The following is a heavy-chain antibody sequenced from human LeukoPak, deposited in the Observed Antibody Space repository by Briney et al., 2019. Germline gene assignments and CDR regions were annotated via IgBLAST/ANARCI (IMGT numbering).Heavy chain of an antibody. Sequence: GASVKVSCKASGYTFTSYGISWVRQAPGQGLEWMGWISAYSGNTNYVQRFQGRVTMTTDTSTSTAYMELGSLRSDDTAVYYCARDRPGDEAFDIWGQGTTVTVSS. V-gene: IGHV1-18*01. CDR1: GYTFTSYG. D-gene: IGHD3-10*01. CDR2: ISAYSGNT. CDR3: ARDRPGDEAFDI. J-gene: IGHJ3*02.